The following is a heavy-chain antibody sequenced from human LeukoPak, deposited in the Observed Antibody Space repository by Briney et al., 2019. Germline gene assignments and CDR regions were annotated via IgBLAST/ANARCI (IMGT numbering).Heavy chain of an antibody. CDR2: ISSKSNYV. Sequence: GGSLRLFCAASGFTFSTYSMNWVRQAPGKGLEWVSSISSKSNYVYYADSMKGRFTISRDNARDSLFLQMNSLRVDDTAVYYCAREGIRGVVGFDYWGQGILVTVSS. V-gene: IGHV3-21*01. CDR1: GFTFSTYS. D-gene: IGHD3-3*01. CDR3: AREGIRGVVGFDY. J-gene: IGHJ4*02.